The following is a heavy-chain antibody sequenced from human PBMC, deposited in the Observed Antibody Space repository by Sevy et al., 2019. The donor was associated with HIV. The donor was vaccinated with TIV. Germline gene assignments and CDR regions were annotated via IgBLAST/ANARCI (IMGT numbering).Heavy chain of an antibody. D-gene: IGHD3-16*02. V-gene: IGHV1-2*02. J-gene: IGHJ5*02. CDR3: ARGHRLGSDYVWGSYRYAWFDP. CDR1: GYTFTGYY. Sequence: ASVKVSCKASGYTFTGYYMHWVRQAPGQGLEWMGWINPNSGGTNYAQKFQGRVTMTRDTSISTAYMELSRLRSDDTAVYYCARGHRLGSDYVWGSYRYAWFDPWGQGTLVTVSS. CDR2: INPNSGGT.